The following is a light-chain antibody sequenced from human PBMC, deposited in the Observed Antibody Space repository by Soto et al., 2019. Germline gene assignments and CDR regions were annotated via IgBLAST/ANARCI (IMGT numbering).Light chain of an antibody. CDR1: GSDVGAYKY. CDR2: DVS. V-gene: IGLV2-14*03. CDR3: ASFTPSNTLV. J-gene: IGLJ1*01. Sequence: QSALGQPASVTGSPGQSITISCTGTGSDVGAYKYVSWYQQYPGKAPTVMIYDVSSRPSGVSTRFAGSKSGDTASLTISGLRTEDEADYYCASFTPSNTLVFGTGTKVTVL.